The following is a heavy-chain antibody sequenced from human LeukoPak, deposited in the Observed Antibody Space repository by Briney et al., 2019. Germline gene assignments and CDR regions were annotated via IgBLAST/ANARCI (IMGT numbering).Heavy chain of an antibody. V-gene: IGHV3-23*01. CDR2: ISGSGGST. Sequence: GGSLRLSCAASGFTFSSYAMSLVRQAPGKRLEWVSTISGSGGSTYYADSVKGRFTISRDNSKNTRYLQMNSLRAEDTAVYYCAKPLTRGSYYFFDYWGQGTLVTVSS. J-gene: IGHJ4*02. CDR3: AKPLTRGSYYFFDY. CDR1: GFTFSSYA. D-gene: IGHD1-26*01.